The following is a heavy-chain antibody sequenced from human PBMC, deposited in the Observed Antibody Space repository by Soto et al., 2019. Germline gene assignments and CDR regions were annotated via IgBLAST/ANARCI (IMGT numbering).Heavy chain of an antibody. CDR2: ISGSGGST. CDR3: AKVSSGWPSGI. CDR1: GFSFSSYA. D-gene: IGHD6-19*01. V-gene: IGHV3-23*01. Sequence: GGSLRLSCAASGFSFSSYAMSWVRQAPGKGLEWVSAISGSGGSTYYADSVKGRFTISRDNSKNTLYLQMNSLRAEDTAVYYCAKVSSGWPSGIWGQGTLVTVSS. J-gene: IGHJ4*02.